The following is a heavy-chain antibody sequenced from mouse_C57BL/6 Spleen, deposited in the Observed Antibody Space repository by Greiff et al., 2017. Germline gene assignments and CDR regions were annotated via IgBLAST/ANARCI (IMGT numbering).Heavy chain of an antibody. CDR2: IHPNSGST. CDR1: GYTFTSYW. Sequence: VQLQQPGAELVKPGASVKLSCKASGYTFTSYWMHWVKQRPGQGLEWIGMIHPNSGSTNYNEKFKSKATLTVDKSSSTAYMQLSSLTSEDSAVYYCARAGVTTPYYAMDYWGQGTSVTVSS. CDR3: ARAGVTTPYYAMDY. D-gene: IGHD2-2*01. V-gene: IGHV1-64*01. J-gene: IGHJ4*01.